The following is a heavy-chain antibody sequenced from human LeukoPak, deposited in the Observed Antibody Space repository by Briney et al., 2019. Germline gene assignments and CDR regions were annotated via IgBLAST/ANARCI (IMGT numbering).Heavy chain of an antibody. CDR2: IYWDDDK. J-gene: IGHJ5*02. V-gene: IGHV2-5*02. Sequence: ESGPTLVKPTQTLTLTCTFSGFSLSTSGVGVGLIRQPPGKALEWLALIYWDDDKRYSPSLKSRLTITKDTSKSQVVLTMTKMDPVDTATYYCARTTSEWFDPWGQGTLVTVSS. CDR1: GFSLSTSGVG. D-gene: IGHD1-14*01. CDR3: ARTTSEWFDP.